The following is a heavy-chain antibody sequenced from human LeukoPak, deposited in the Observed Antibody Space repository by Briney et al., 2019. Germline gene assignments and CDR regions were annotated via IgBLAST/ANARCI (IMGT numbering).Heavy chain of an antibody. J-gene: IGHJ3*01. Sequence: GESLRLSCAASGFTFSSYWMDWVRHAPGKGLVWVSRIHPDVKNTAYADSVKGRCTICSDNGRNTLFLQMYSLRAEDAAVYYCAAYVDTVRYDAFDVWGQGTMVTVSS. CDR1: GFTFSSYW. D-gene: IGHD3-10*01. CDR2: IHPDVKNT. CDR3: AAYVDTVRYDAFDV. V-gene: IGHV3-74*01.